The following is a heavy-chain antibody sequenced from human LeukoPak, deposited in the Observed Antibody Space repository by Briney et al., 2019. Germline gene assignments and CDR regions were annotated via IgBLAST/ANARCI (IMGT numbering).Heavy chain of an antibody. V-gene: IGHV3-73*01. CDR1: GFTVSSSY. Sequence: GGSLRLSCAASGFTVSSSYMSWVRQASGKGLEWIGRIRNKPNNYATAYAASVKGRFTISRDDSKNTAYLQMNSLKTEDTAVYYCTRPEEGHCSGGSCYGRFDPWGQGTLVTVSS. D-gene: IGHD2-15*01. J-gene: IGHJ5*02. CDR3: TRPEEGHCSGGSCYGRFDP. CDR2: IRNKPNNYAT.